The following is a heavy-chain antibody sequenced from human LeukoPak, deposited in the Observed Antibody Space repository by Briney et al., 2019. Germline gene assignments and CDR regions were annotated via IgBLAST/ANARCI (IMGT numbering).Heavy chain of an antibody. V-gene: IGHV3-38-3*01. D-gene: IGHD5-18*01. CDR3: AKDIRGYGPTYYYYYMDV. CDR2: ISGGST. CDR1: GFTVSSNE. J-gene: IGHJ6*03. Sequence: PGGSLRLSCAASGFTVSSNEMSWVRQAPGKGLEWVSSISGGSTYYADSRKGRFTISRDNSKNTLYLQMNSLRAEDTAVYYCAKDIRGYGPTYYYYYMDVWGKGTTVTVSS.